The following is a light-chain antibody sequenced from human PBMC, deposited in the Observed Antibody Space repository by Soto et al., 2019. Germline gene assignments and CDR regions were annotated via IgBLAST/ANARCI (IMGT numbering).Light chain of an antibody. CDR1: QSVSSN. J-gene: IGKJ4*01. Sequence: EIVMTQSPATLSVSPGERATLSCRASQSVSSNLAWYQQKPGQAPRLRIYGASTRATGIPARFSSSGSGTEFTLSNSSLQSEDFAVDYCQQYNNLPLTFGGGTKVEIK. V-gene: IGKV3-15*01. CDR2: GAS. CDR3: QQYNNLPLT.